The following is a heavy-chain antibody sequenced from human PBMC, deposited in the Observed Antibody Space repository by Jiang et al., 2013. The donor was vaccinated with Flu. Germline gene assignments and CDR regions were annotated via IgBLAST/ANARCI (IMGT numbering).Heavy chain of an antibody. V-gene: IGHV1-69*04. CDR2: IIPILGIA. Sequence: GAEVKKPGSSVKVSCKASGGTFSSYAISWVRQAPGQGLEWMGRIIPILGIANYAQKFQGRVTITADKSTSTAYMELSSLRSEDTAVYYCARDSRGCSGGSCYAGWFDPWGQGTLVTVSS. J-gene: IGHJ5*02. CDR1: GGTFSSYA. CDR3: ARDSRGCSGGSCYAGWFDP. D-gene: IGHD2-15*01.